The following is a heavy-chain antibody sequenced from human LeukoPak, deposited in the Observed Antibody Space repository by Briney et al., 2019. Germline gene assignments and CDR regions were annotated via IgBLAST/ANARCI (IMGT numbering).Heavy chain of an antibody. CDR1: GGTFSSYA. V-gene: IGHV1-69*05. Sequence: SVKVSCKASGGTFSSYAISWVRQAPGQGLKWMGGIIPIFGTANYAQKFQGRVTITTDESTSTAYMELSSLRSEDTAVYYCARAVGTTVTTALFDYWGQGTLVTVSS. D-gene: IGHD4-17*01. J-gene: IGHJ4*02. CDR3: ARAVGTTVTTALFDY. CDR2: IIPIFGTA.